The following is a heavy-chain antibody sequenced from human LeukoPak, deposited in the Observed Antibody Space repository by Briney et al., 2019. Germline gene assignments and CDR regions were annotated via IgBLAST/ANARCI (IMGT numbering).Heavy chain of an antibody. Sequence: SETLSLTCTVSGGSISSTDSYWGWIRQSPGKGLEWIGEINHSGSTNYNPSLKSRVTISVDTSKNQFSLKLSSVTAADTAVYYCARMYYDFWSGYFPGFPHYYGMDVWGQGTTVTVSS. V-gene: IGHV4-39*07. J-gene: IGHJ6*02. CDR3: ARMYYDFWSGYFPGFPHYYGMDV. CDR2: INHSGST. CDR1: GGSISSTDSY. D-gene: IGHD3-3*01.